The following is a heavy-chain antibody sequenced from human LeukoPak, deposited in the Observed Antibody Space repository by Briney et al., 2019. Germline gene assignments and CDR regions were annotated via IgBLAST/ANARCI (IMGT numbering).Heavy chain of an antibody. CDR1: GYTFTSYG. J-gene: IGHJ4*02. Sequence: ASVKVSCKASGYTFTSYGISWVRQAPGQGLGWMGWISAYNGNTNYAQKLQGRVTMTTDTSTSTAYMELRSLRSDDTAVYYCARAVDCSSTSCYSFDYWGQGTLVTVSS. CDR2: ISAYNGNT. D-gene: IGHD2-2*02. V-gene: IGHV1-18*01. CDR3: ARAVDCSSTSCYSFDY.